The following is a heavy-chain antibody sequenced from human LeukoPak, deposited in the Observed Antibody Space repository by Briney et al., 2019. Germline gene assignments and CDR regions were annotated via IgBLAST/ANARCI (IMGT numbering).Heavy chain of an antibody. V-gene: IGHV3-74*01. Sequence: GGSLRLSSAPSRFTLSSYWMNWVRQAPRQGRDWVSRINSDWSSKSYSDSVKGRFTISRDNAKNTLYLQMNSLRGEDTAVYYCARGQFTILDYWGQGGLVSVSS. CDR1: RFTLSSYW. CDR3: ARGQFTILDY. D-gene: IGHD3-3*01. J-gene: IGHJ4*02. CDR2: INSDWSSK.